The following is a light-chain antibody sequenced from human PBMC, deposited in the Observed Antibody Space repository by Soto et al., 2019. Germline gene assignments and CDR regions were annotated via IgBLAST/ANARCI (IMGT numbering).Light chain of an antibody. CDR3: QKSYSTPIS. Sequence: IQMTQSPSSLSASVGDTVTITCRASQSISSHLNWYQQKPGKAPNLLMYTASNLQSGVPSRFSGSGSGTDFTLTISSLQPEDFATYYCQKSYSTPISFGQGTRLEIK. CDR2: TAS. J-gene: IGKJ5*01. CDR1: QSISSH. V-gene: IGKV1-39*01.